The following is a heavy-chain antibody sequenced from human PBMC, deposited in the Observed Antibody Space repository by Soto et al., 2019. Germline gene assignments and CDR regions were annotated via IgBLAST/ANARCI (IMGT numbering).Heavy chain of an antibody. V-gene: IGHV3-23*01. D-gene: IGHD2-15*01. CDR1: GFTFSSYA. CDR2: ISGSGGST. CDR3: AKPYNLKTYCSGGSCYEYYYYYMDV. J-gene: IGHJ6*03. Sequence: PGGSLRLSCAASGFTFSSYAMSWVRQAPGKGLEWVSAISGSGGSTYYADSVKGRFTISRDNSKNTLYLQMNSLRAEDTAVYYCAKPYNLKTYCSGGSCYEYYYYYMDVWGKGTTVTVSS.